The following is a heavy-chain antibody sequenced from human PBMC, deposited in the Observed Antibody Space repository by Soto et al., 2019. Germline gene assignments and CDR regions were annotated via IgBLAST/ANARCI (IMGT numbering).Heavy chain of an antibody. Sequence: PGESLKISCKGSGYTFSDYWIGWVRLMPGKGLEWMGIIYPGDSETRYSPSFQGQVTISADKSISIAYLQWSSLKASDTAMYYCARAYYYDSSGYYGGNWFDPWGQGSLLTVSS. J-gene: IGHJ5*02. CDR1: GYTFSDYW. D-gene: IGHD3-22*01. CDR3: ARAYYYDSSGYYGGNWFDP. V-gene: IGHV5-51*01. CDR2: IYPGDSET.